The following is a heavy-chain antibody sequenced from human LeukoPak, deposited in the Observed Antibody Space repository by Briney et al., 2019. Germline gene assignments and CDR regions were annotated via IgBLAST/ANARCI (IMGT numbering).Heavy chain of an antibody. Sequence: SETLSLTCTVSGGSIKGSYWTWIRQPPGKGLECIGYIYYSGATNYNPSLKRRVTISVDTSSNQFSLRLRSVTAADTAVYYCARLFGVRGSGYMDVCGQGTTVTVSS. J-gene: IGHJ6*02. CDR1: GGSIKGSY. CDR3: ARLFGVRGSGYMDV. V-gene: IGHV4-59*01. D-gene: IGHD3-10*01. CDR2: IYYSGAT.